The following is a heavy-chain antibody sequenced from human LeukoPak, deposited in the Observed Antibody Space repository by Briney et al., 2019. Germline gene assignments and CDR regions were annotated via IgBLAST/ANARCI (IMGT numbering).Heavy chain of an antibody. CDR1: GFTFSSYS. D-gene: IGHD6-13*01. CDR3: ASYSSSWYKGDDFDY. J-gene: IGHJ4*02. CDR2: ISSSSSTI. Sequence: GGSLRLSCAASGFTFSSYSMNWVRQAPGKGLEWVSYISSSSSTIYYADSVKGRFTISRDNAKNSLYLQMNSLRAEDTAVYYCASYSSSWYKGDDFDYWGQGTLVTVSS. V-gene: IGHV3-48*04.